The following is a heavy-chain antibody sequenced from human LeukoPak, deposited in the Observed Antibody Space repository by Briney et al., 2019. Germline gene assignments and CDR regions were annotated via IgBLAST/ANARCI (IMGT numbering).Heavy chain of an antibody. CDR3: ARDYIRGYSGGHDAFDI. CDR2: ISYDGSNK. CDR1: GFTFSSYA. Sequence: QPGRSLRLSCAASGFTFSSYAMHWVRQAPGKGLEWVAVISYDGSNKYYADSVKGRFTISRDNSKSTLYLQMSSLRAEDTAVYYCARDYIRGYSGGHDAFDISGQGTMVTVSS. V-gene: IGHV3-30*04. J-gene: IGHJ3*02. D-gene: IGHD6-19*01.